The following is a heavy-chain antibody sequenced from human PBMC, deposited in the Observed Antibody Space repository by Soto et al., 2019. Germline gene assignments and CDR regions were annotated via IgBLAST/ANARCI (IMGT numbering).Heavy chain of an antibody. V-gene: IGHV3-30*18. Sequence: GGSLRLSCAASGFTFSSYGMHWVRQAPGKGLEWVAVISYDGSNKYYADSVKGRFTISRDNSKNTLYLQMNSLRAEDTAVYYCAKGQDGITISNPPYYYYGMDVWGQGTTVTVSS. J-gene: IGHJ6*02. D-gene: IGHD3-9*01. CDR1: GFTFSSYG. CDR3: AKGQDGITISNPPYYYYGMDV. CDR2: ISYDGSNK.